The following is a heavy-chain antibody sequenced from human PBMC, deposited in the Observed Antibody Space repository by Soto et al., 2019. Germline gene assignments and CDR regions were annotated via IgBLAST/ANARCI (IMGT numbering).Heavy chain of an antibody. CDR2: INAGNGNT. Sequence: ASVKVSCKASGYTFTSYAMHWVRQAPGQRLEWMGWINAGNGNTKYSQKFQGRVTITRDTSASTAHMELSSLRSEDTAVYYCARSIVVVTALDYWGQGALVTVSS. D-gene: IGHD2-21*02. J-gene: IGHJ4*02. CDR3: ARSIVVVTALDY. V-gene: IGHV1-3*01. CDR1: GYTFTSYA.